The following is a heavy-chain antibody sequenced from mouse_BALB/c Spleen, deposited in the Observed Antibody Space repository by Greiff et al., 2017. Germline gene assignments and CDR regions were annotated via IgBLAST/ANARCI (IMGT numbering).Heavy chain of an antibody. J-gene: IGHJ4*01. CDR2: INPYNGDT. D-gene: IGHD2-4*01. CDR3: GRGSHYDYDDDGGYAMDY. Sequence: VQLQQSGPELVKPGASVKISCKASGYSFTGYFMNWVKQSHGKSLEWIGRINPYNGDTFYNQKFKGKATLTVDKSSSTAHMELLSLTSEDSAVYYCGRGSHYDYDDDGGYAMDYWGQGTSVTVSS. V-gene: IGHV1-37*01. CDR1: GYSFTGYF.